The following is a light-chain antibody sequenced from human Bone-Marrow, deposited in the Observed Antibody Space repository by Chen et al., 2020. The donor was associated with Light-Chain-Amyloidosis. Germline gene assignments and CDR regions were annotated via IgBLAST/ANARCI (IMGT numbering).Light chain of an antibody. CDR1: NIGSTS. J-gene: IGLJ3*02. Sequence: SYVLTHPSSVPVAPGQTATIACGGNNIGSTSVNWYQQTPGQAPLLVVYDDSDRPSGIPERLSGSNSGNTATLTISRVEAGDEADYYCQVWDRSSDRPVFGGGTKLTVL. V-gene: IGLV3-21*02. CDR2: DDS. CDR3: QVWDRSSDRPV.